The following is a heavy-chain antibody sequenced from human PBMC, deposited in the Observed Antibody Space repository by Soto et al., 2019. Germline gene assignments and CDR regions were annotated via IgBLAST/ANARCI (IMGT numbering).Heavy chain of an antibody. CDR2: INNDGSSI. J-gene: IGHJ5*02. D-gene: IGHD3-10*01. Sequence: LRLSCAASGFTFSSYWMHWVRQAPGKGLVWVSRINNDGSSISYADSVKGRFTISRDNAKNTLYLQMNSLRVEDTAVYYCAKVGYYGSGSLGFDPWGQGTLVTVSS. V-gene: IGHV3-74*01. CDR3: AKVGYYGSGSLGFDP. CDR1: GFTFSSYW.